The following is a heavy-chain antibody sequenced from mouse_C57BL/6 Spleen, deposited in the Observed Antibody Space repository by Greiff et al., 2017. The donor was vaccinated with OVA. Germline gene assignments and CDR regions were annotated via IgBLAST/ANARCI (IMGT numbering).Heavy chain of an antibody. Sequence: VQLQQPGAELVKPGASVKLSCKASGYTFTSYWMHWVKQRPGQGLEWIGMIHPNSGSTNYNEKFKSKATLTVDKSSSTAYMQRSSLTSEDSAVYYCAREGSSYYFDYWGQGTTLTVSS. CDR2: IHPNSGST. CDR1: GYTFTSYW. J-gene: IGHJ2*01. CDR3: AREGSSYYFDY. D-gene: IGHD1-1*01. V-gene: IGHV1-64*01.